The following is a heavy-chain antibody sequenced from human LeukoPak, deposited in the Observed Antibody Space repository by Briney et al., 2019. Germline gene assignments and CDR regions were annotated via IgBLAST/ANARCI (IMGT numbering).Heavy chain of an antibody. CDR1: GYTFTSYY. V-gene: IGHV1-46*01. D-gene: IGHD3-22*01. CDR3: ARAHYYDSSGYYPIYYFDY. Sequence: ASVKVSCKASGYTFTSYYMHWVRQAPGQGLEWMGIINPSGGSTSYAQKLQGRVTMTTDTSTSTAYMELRSLRSDDTAVYYCARAHYYDSSGYYPIYYFDYWGQGTLVTVSS. J-gene: IGHJ4*02. CDR2: INPSGGST.